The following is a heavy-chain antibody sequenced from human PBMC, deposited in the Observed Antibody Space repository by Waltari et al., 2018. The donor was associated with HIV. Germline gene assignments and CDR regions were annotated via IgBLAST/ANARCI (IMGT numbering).Heavy chain of an antibody. D-gene: IGHD3-10*02. CDR3: ARHVRSSIWFDY. V-gene: IGHV4-39*01. CDR2: IYYSGST. J-gene: IGHJ5*01. Sequence: QLQLQESGPGLVKPSETLSLTCAVSGGSISSSSYYWGWIRPPPGTGLEWIGSIYYSGSTYYNPPLKSRVTISVDASKNQFSLKLSSVTAADTAVYYCARHVRSSIWFDYWGQGTLVTVSS. CDR1: GGSISSSSYY.